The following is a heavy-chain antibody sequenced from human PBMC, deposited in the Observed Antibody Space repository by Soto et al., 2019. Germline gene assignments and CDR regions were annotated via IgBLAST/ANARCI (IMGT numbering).Heavy chain of an antibody. D-gene: IGHD3-22*01. CDR3: ARSKYDSSGYYSVYYFDY. Sequence: QVHLVQSGAEEKKPGASVKVSCKASGYPFNNYGIHWLRQAPGQRLEWMGWINPGNGITTYSQKFQGGVTITRDPAASTVSMELTNLTSEDTAVYYCARSKYDSSGYYSVYYFDYWGQGSLVTVSS. CDR2: INPGNGIT. V-gene: IGHV1-3*05. J-gene: IGHJ4*02. CDR1: GYPFNNYG.